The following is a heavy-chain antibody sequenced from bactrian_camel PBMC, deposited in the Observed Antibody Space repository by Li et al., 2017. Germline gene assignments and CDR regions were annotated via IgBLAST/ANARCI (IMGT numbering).Heavy chain of an antibody. CDR2: ISIGSGST. Sequence: HVQLVESGGGSVRAGGSLRLSCAASGYIYKPNCMGWFRQAPGKEREGVASISIGSGSTYYADSVKGRFTISQDNAKNTLYLQMNSLKPEDTAMYYCATVVANCGGNWLLSVRYRGQGTQVTVS. V-gene: IGHV3S54*01. J-gene: IGHJ4*01. CDR3: ATVVANCGGNWLLSVRY. CDR1: GYIYKPNC. D-gene: IGHD8*01.